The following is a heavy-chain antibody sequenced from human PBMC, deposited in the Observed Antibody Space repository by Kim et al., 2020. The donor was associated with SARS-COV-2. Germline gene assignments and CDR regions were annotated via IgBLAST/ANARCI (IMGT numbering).Heavy chain of an antibody. V-gene: IGHV3-33*01. Sequence: GGSLRLSCVASGFTFISYGMHWVRQAPGKGLEWVSVICYSGSNIYYADSVKGRFTISRDNSKNTLYLQTTSLRAEDTAVYYCARDEENYYYGMDVWGQVTTVTVS. J-gene: IGHJ6*02. CDR3: ARDEENYYYGMDV. CDR2: ICYSGSNI. CDR1: GFTFISYG.